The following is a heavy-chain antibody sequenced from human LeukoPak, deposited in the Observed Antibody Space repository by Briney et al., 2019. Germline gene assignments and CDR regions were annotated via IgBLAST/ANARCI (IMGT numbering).Heavy chain of an antibody. CDR3: VKDPHIVVVTDTHDDY. Sequence: QAGGSLRLSCAASGFTFSSYAMSWVRQAPGKGLEWVSAISGSGGSTYYADSVKGRFTISRDNSKNTLYLQMNSLRAEDTAVYYCVKDPHIVVVTDTHDDYWGQGTLVTVSS. CDR2: ISGSGGST. CDR1: GFTFSSYA. J-gene: IGHJ4*02. V-gene: IGHV3-23*01. D-gene: IGHD2-21*02.